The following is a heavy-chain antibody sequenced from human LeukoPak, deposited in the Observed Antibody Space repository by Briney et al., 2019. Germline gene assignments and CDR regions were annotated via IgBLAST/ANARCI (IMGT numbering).Heavy chain of an antibody. CDR3: ARESETSGWYDY. CDR2: ISGDGGST. J-gene: IGHJ4*02. CDR1: GFIFDNYA. Sequence: GASLRLSCAAPGFIFDNYAIHWVRQAPGKGLEWVSLISGDGGSTFYADSVRGRFTISRDNTRKSLSLQMSSLRSEDTALYYCARESETSGWYDYWGQGTLVTVSS. D-gene: IGHD6-19*01. V-gene: IGHV3-43*02.